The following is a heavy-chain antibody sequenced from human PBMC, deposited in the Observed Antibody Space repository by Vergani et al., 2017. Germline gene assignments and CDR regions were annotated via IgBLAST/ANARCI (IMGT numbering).Heavy chain of an antibody. CDR1: GFTFDDYA. V-gene: IGHV3-9*01. CDR3: ARGGSGSSWYYYYYGMDV. CDR2: ISWNSGSI. D-gene: IGHD6-13*01. Sequence: EVQLVESGGGLVQPGRSLRLSCAASGFTFDDYAMHWVRQAPGKGLEWVSGISWNSGSIGSADSVKGRFTSSRDNAKNSLYLQMNRLRAEDTALYYCARGGSGSSWYYYYYGMDVWGQGTTVTVSS. J-gene: IGHJ6*02.